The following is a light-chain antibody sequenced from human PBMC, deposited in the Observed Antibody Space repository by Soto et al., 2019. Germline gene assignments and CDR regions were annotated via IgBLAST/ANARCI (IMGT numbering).Light chain of an antibody. Sequence: QSALTQPPSASGSPGQSVTISCTGTSSDVGGDKLVSWYQQHPGKAPKLMIYEVTKRPSGVPDRFSGSKSGNTASLTVSGFQAEDEADYYSSSYAGGNRIVFGGGTKVTVL. CDR3: SSYAGGNRIV. CDR2: EVT. J-gene: IGLJ1*01. CDR1: SSDVGGDKL. V-gene: IGLV2-8*01.